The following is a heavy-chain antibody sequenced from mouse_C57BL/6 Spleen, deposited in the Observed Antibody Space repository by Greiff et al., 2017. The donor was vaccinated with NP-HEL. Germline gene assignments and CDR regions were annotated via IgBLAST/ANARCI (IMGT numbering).Heavy chain of an antibody. CDR2: IYPGDGDT. V-gene: IGHV1-82*01. Sequence: QVQLQQSGPELVKPGASVKISCKASGYAFSSSWMNWVKQRPGKGLEWIGRIYPGDGDTNYNGKFKGKATLTADKSSSTAYMQLRSLTSEDSAVYFCARSGGGYYCWYFDVWGTGTTVTVSS. CDR3: ARSGGGYYCWYFDV. D-gene: IGHD2-3*01. CDR1: GYAFSSSW. J-gene: IGHJ1*03.